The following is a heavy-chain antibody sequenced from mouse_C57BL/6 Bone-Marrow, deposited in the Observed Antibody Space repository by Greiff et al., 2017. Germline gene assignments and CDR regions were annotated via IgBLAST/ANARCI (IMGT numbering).Heavy chain of an antibody. V-gene: IGHV5-4*01. CDR2: ISDGGSYT. CDR1: GFTFSSYA. D-gene: IGHD2-13*01. CDR3: GGGDYGYAMDY. Sequence: EVQGVESGGGLVKPGGSLKLSCAASGFTFSSYAMSWVRQTPEKRLEWVATISDGGSYTYYPDNVKGRFTISRDNAKNNLYLQMSHLKSEDTAMYYWGGGDYGYAMDYWGQGTSVTVSS. J-gene: IGHJ4*01.